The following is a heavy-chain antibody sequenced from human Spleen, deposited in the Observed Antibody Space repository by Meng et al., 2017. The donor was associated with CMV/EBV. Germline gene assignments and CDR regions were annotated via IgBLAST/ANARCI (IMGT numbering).Heavy chain of an antibody. D-gene: IGHD2-2*01. CDR1: GFTFSSYG. CDR3: ATGFCNSPNCRRDY. CDR2: IGIAGAMT. V-gene: IGHV3-NL1*01. J-gene: IGHJ4*02. Sequence: GGSLRLSCAASGFTFSSYGMHWVRQAPGKGLEWVSAIGIAGAMTYYADSVKGQFTSSRDDSRNVVYLQMNNLRAEDTAVYYCATGFCNSPNCRRDYWGQGTLVTVSS.